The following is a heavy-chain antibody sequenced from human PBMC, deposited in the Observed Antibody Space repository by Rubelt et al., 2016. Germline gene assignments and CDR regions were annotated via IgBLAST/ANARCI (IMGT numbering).Heavy chain of an antibody. CDR3: AKEFSHPRGVPNWFDP. CDR2: ILFDGSEK. Sequence: GGSLRLSCAASGFSFSSHGMNWVRQAPGRGLEWVEFILFDGSEKKNGDSGKGRFTISRENYKNTLYLQINSLRVEDTAVYYCAKEFSHPRGVPNWFDPWGQGTQVTVSS. D-gene: IGHD3-10*01. J-gene: IGHJ5*02. V-gene: IGHV3-30*02. CDR1: GFSFSSHG.